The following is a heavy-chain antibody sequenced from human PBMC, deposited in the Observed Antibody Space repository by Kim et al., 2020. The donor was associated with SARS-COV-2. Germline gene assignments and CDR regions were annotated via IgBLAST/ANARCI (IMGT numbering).Heavy chain of an antibody. J-gene: IGHJ5*02. V-gene: IGHV4-4*07. CDR2: IYTSGST. CDR1: GGSISSYY. D-gene: IGHD2-8*01. Sequence: SETLSLTCTVSGGSISSYYWSWIRQPAGKGLEWIGRIYTSGSTNYNPSLKSRVTMSVDTSKNQFSLKLSSVTAADTAVYYCARDHIVLMVYARYNWFDPWGQGTLVTVSS. CDR3: ARDHIVLMVYARYNWFDP.